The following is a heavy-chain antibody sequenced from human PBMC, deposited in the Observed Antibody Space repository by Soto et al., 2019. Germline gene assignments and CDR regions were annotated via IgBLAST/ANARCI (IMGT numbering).Heavy chain of an antibody. CDR3: TRVKEVLRFLEWLLYLDY. D-gene: IGHD3-3*01. CDR2: IRSKAYGGTT. Sequence: GGSLRLSCTASGFTFGDYAMSWFRQAPGKGLEWVGFIRSKAYGGTTEYAASVKGRFTISRDDSKSIAYLQMNSLKTEDTAVYYCTRVKEVLRFLEWLLYLDYWGQGTLVTVSS. CDR1: GFTFGDYA. J-gene: IGHJ4*02. V-gene: IGHV3-49*03.